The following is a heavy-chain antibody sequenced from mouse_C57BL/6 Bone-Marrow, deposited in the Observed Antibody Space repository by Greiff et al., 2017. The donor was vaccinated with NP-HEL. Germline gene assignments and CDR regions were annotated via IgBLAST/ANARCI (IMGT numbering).Heavy chain of an antibody. Sequence: EVKVVESGGGLVKPGGSLKLSCAASGFTFSSYAMSWVRQTPEKRLEWVATISDGGSYTYYPDNVKGRFTISRDNAKNNLYLQMSHLKSEDTAMYYCARGYYYLDAMDYWGQGTSVTVSS. CDR2: ISDGGSYT. CDR1: GFTFSSYA. J-gene: IGHJ4*01. D-gene: IGHD1-1*01. CDR3: ARGYYYLDAMDY. V-gene: IGHV5-4*03.